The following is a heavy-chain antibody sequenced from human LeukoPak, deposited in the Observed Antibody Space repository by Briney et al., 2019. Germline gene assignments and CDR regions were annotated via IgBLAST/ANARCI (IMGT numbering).Heavy chain of an antibody. J-gene: IGHJ6*03. CDR3: ARVYYYYYMDV. CDR2: IYYSGST. Sequence: SETLSLTCTVAGGSISSSSYYWGWIRQPPGKGLEWIGSIYYSGSTYYNPSLKSRVTISVDTSKNQFSLKLSSVTAADTAVYYCARVYYYYYMDVWGKGTTVTVSS. CDR1: GGSISSSSYY. V-gene: IGHV4-39*07.